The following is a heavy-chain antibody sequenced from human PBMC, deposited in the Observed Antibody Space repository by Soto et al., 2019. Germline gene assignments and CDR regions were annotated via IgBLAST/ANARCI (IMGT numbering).Heavy chain of an antibody. CDR1: GYTLTELS. V-gene: IGHV1-24*01. CDR2: FDPEDGET. D-gene: IGHD1-7*01. J-gene: IGHJ3*02. Sequence: ASVKVSWKVSGYTLTELSMHWVRQAPGKGLEWMGGFDPEDGETIYAQKFQGRVTMTEDTSTDTAYMELSSLRSEDTAVYYCATDWNYRGAFAIWGQGTMVTVSS. CDR3: ATDWNYRGAFAI.